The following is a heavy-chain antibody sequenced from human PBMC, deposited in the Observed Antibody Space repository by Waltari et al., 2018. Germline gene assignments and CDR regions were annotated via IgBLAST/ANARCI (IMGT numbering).Heavy chain of an antibody. V-gene: IGHV3-30*18. Sequence: QVQLVESGGGVVQPGRSLRLSCAASGFTFSSYGMHWVRQASGKGLEWVAVISYDGSNKYYADSVKGRFTISRDNSKNTLYLQMNSLRAEDTAVYYCAKDRYDYGDLADAFDIWGQGTMVTVSS. CDR3: AKDRYDYGDLADAFDI. D-gene: IGHD4-17*01. J-gene: IGHJ3*02. CDR2: ISYDGSNK. CDR1: GFTFSSYG.